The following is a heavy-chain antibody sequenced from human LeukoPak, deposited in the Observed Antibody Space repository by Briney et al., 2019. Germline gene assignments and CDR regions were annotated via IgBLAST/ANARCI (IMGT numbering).Heavy chain of an antibody. D-gene: IGHD5-18*01. Sequence: ASVRVSCKASGYNFRNYGIGWVRQAPRQGLEWMGWITAGNGNTNYAQKVQGRVTMTTDTSTSTAYMELRSLRSDDTAVYFCARDSARGYSYGYNAFDIWGQGTMVTVSS. J-gene: IGHJ3*02. CDR1: GYNFRNYG. CDR3: ARDSARGYSYGYNAFDI. V-gene: IGHV1-18*01. CDR2: ITAGNGNT.